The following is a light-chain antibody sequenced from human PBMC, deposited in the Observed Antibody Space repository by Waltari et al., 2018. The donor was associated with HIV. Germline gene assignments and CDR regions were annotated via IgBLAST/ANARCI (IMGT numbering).Light chain of an antibody. Sequence: DIQMTQSPSSLSASVGDRVTITCRTSRTVITSLNWYQQKPGTAPKLLIYDVSTLETGAPTRFSGSGSATDFTLTIDNLQPGDFATYFCQQSYSSPLTFGPGTKVEVK. CDR1: RTVITS. CDR3: QQSYSSPLT. CDR2: DVS. V-gene: IGKV1-39*01. J-gene: IGKJ3*01.